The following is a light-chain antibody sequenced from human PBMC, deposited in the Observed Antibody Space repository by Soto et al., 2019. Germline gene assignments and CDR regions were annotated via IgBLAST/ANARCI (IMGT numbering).Light chain of an antibody. CDR1: ESLLHSNGYTY. J-gene: IGKJ1*01. V-gene: IGKV2-28*01. CDR2: LAS. CDR3: QQSIHPRT. Sequence: DPVLTQSPLSLPVTPGESASISCRSSESLLHSNGYTYLDWYLLKPGQSPQLLIYLASNRASGVPDRFSGSGSATDFTLKSSRVEAEDVGLYYRQQSIHPRTCGQGTKVEIK.